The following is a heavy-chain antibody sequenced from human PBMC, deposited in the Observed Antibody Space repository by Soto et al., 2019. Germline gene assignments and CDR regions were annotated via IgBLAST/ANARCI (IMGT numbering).Heavy chain of an antibody. V-gene: IGHV3-74*01. J-gene: IGHJ6*02. Sequence: EEQLVESGGDLVQPGGSLTLSCAVSGFTFRNYWMHWVRQAPGEGLAGVSQVNGDGRSATYADSVRGRFTISRDNAKNTLYLQMNSLSAEDTAVYYCIRGGVLYGLDVWGQGTSVTVSS. CDR3: IRGGVLYGLDV. CDR2: VNGDGRSA. CDR1: GFTFRNYW. D-gene: IGHD2-8*01.